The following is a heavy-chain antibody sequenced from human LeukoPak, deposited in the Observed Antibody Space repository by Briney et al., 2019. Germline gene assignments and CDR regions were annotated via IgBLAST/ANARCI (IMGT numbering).Heavy chain of an antibody. CDR1: GGSISSYY. V-gene: IGHV4-59*12. J-gene: IGHJ4*02. CDR2: IYYSGST. Sequence: PSETLSLTCTVSGGSISSYYRSWIRQPPGKGLEWIGYIYYSGSTNYNPSLKSRVTMSVDTSKNQFSLKLSSVTAADTAVYYCARGGSSWYYFDYWGQGTLVTVSS. CDR3: ARGGSSWYYFDY. D-gene: IGHD6-13*01.